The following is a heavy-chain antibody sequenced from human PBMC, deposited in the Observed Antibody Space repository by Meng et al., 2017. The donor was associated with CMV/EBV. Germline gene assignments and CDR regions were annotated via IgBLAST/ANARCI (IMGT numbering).Heavy chain of an antibody. V-gene: IGHV4-39*07. CDR1: GGSISSSSYY. Sequence: SETLSLTCTVSGGSISSSSYYWGWIRQPPGMGLEWIGSIYYSGSTYYNPSLKSRVTVSVDTSKNQFSLKLSSVTAADTAVYYCAISERAYYDILTGYYNVAFDIWGQGTMVTVSS. CDR3: AISERAYYDILTGYYNVAFDI. J-gene: IGHJ3*02. D-gene: IGHD3-9*01. CDR2: IYYSGST.